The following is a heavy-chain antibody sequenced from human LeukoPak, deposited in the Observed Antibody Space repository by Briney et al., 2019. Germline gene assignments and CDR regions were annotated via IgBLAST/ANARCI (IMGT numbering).Heavy chain of an antibody. Sequence: ASVKVSCKASGGTFSSYAISWVRQAPGQGLEWMGGIIPIFGTANYAQKFQGRITLTRDTSTSTVFMELTSLTSEDTAVYYCARNSGSGLDHWGQGTLVTVSS. J-gene: IGHJ5*02. CDR2: IIPIFGTA. CDR1: GGTFSSYA. V-gene: IGHV1-69*05. CDR3: ARNSGSGLDH. D-gene: IGHD1-26*01.